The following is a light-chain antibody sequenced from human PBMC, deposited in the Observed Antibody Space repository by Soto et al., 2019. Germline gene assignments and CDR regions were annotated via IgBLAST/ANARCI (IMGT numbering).Light chain of an antibody. CDR3: QVWDRSSDHSV. V-gene: IGLV3-21*02. CDR1: NIAGKS. Sequence: SYELTQPPSVSVAPGQTARLTCGGNNIAGKSVNWYQQKPGQAPVLVVYNDFDRPSGIPERFSGSKSGDTATLTISGVEAGDEADYSCQVWDRSSDHSVFGGGTKLTVL. J-gene: IGLJ2*01. CDR2: NDF.